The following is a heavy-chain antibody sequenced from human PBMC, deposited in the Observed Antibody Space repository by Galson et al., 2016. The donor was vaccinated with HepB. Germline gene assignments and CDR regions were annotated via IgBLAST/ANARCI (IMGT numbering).Heavy chain of an antibody. V-gene: IGHV4-59*05. CDR3: ATYDFGSNFQYFDL. D-gene: IGHD4-23*01. Sequence: SETLSLTCTVSGDSITNYHWTWIRQPPGKGLEWIGSMFDSGSYYYSPSLMSRVTISVDTSKNQFSLKLSSVTAADTAVYYCATYDFGSNFQYFDLWGRGTLITVSS. CDR1: GDSITNYH. J-gene: IGHJ2*01. CDR2: MFDSGSY.